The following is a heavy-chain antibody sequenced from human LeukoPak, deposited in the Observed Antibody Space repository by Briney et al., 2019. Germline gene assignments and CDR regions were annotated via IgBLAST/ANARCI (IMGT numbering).Heavy chain of an antibody. J-gene: IGHJ4*02. V-gene: IGHV3-48*03. CDR3: ARDSIVPLYY. CDR2: ISTSDSAI. D-gene: IGHD3-22*01. CDR1: GFAFSRYD. Sequence: HPGGSLRLSCAASGFAFSRYDMNWVRESPGGGLEGVSHISTSDSAIFYADSVNGRFTMSRDNAKNSLFLQMNTLRAQDTAVYYCARDSIVPLYYWGQGTLVTVSS.